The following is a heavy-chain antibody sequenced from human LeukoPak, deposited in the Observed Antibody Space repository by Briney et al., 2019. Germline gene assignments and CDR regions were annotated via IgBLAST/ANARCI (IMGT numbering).Heavy chain of an antibody. CDR3: ARGSRYYGSGSYPIKRRCYFDY. Sequence: PSETLSLTCAVYGGSFSGYYWSWIRQPPGKGLEWIGEINHSGSTNYNPSLKSRVTISVDTSKNQFSLKLGSVTAADTAVYYCARGSRYYGSGSYPIKRRCYFDYWGQGTLVTVSS. D-gene: IGHD3-10*01. CDR1: GGSFSGYY. CDR2: INHSGST. V-gene: IGHV4-34*01. J-gene: IGHJ4*02.